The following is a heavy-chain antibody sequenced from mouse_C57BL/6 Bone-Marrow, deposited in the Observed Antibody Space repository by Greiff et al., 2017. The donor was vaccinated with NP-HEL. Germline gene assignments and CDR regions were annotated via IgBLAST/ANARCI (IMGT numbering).Heavy chain of an antibody. CDR3: IYVGYPYAVAY. CDR2: IDPETGVT. D-gene: IGHD2-3*01. CDR1: GYTFTGYE. J-gene: IGHJ4*01. Sequence: VQLQQSGAELVRPGASVTLSCKASGYTFTGYEMHWVKQTPVQGLEWIGAIDPETGVTDYNQKFKGKAILTADKSSSTAYMQLRSLTSEDSAVYYCIYVGYPYAVAYWGQGTSVTVSS. V-gene: IGHV1-15*01.